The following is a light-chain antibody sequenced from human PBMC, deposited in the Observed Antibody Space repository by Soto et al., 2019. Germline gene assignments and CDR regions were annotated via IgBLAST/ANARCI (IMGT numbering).Light chain of an antibody. V-gene: IGKV2-30*01. J-gene: IGKJ2*01. Sequence: DVVLTQSPLSLPVTLGQPASISCRSSQSLVYSDGNTYLHSIQQRPGQSPWRRIYNVSIRESGVPDRFRGSGSGTDFTLKISRVEAEDVGIYYCMQGTHWPPYTFGQGNKLAIK. CDR3: MQGTHWPPYT. CDR1: QSLVYSDGNTY. CDR2: NVS.